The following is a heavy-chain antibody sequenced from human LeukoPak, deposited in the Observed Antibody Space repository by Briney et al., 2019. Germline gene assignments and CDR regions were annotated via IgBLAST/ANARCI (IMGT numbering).Heavy chain of an antibody. J-gene: IGHJ4*02. D-gene: IGHD2-2*01. CDR2: IKEDGSEK. Sequence: PGGSLRLSCAASGFTFSNYWMHWVRQAPGRGLEWVANIKEDGSEKYYVDSLKGRFTISRDNAKNSLYLQMNSLRAEDTAVYYCARMKGCSSTTCYFAIYWGQGTLVTVSS. CDR1: GFTFSNYW. V-gene: IGHV3-7*05. CDR3: ARMKGCSSTTCYFAIY.